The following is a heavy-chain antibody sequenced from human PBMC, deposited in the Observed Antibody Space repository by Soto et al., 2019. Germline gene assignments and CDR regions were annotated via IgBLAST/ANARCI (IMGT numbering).Heavy chain of an antibody. CDR1: GFIFSSYA. CDR2: FSGTTTST. J-gene: IGHJ4*02. Sequence: GGSLRLSCAASGFIFSSYAMSWVRQAPGKGLEWVSTFSGTTTSTYYAASVKGRFTISRDNSKNTLYLQMNSLKAEDTAVYYCAKGQKWELPFDYWGQGALVTVSS. D-gene: IGHD1-26*01. V-gene: IGHV3-23*01. CDR3: AKGQKWELPFDY.